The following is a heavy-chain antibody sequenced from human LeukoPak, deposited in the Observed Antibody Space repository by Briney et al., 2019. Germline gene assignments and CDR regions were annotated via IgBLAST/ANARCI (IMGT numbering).Heavy chain of an antibody. CDR1: GYTFTSYY. Sequence: ASVKVSCKASGYTFTSYYMHWVRQAPGQGLEWMGIINPSGGSTSYAQKFQGRVTMTRDTSTSTVYMELSSLRSEDTAVYYCARADLSGGYSYHFDYWGQGTLVTVSS. D-gene: IGHD3-22*01. CDR3: ARADLSGGYSYHFDY. J-gene: IGHJ4*02. V-gene: IGHV1-46*01. CDR2: INPSGGST.